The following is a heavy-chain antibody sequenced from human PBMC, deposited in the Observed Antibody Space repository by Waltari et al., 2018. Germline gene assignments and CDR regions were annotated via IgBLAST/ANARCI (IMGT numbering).Heavy chain of an antibody. Sequence: QVQLQESGPGLVKPSETLSLTCTGPGSPISSYYWRRIRQPPGKGLEWIVYIDYSGSTNYNPSLKSRVTISVDTSKNQFSLKLSSVTAADTAVYYCARARDDFWSGGAFDIWGQGTMVTVSS. CDR1: GSPISSYY. CDR2: IDYSGST. J-gene: IGHJ3*02. CDR3: ARARDDFWSGGAFDI. D-gene: IGHD3-3*01. V-gene: IGHV4-59*01.